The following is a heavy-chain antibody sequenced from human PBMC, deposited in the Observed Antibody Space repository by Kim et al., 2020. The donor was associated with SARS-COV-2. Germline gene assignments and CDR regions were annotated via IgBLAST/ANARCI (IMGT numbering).Heavy chain of an antibody. V-gene: IGHV4-34*01. CDR2: MNHSGST. Sequence: SETLSLTCEVSGGSFSAYFWTWIRQSPGKGLEWIGEMNHSGSTIYNPSLKSRVTISVDASKNQFSLKLSSVTAADTATYYCARGGGDFGETLYPMEDPPPMEEWGQGTPVTVSP. J-gene: IGHJ4*02. D-gene: IGHD3-3*01. CDR3: ARGGGDFGETLYPMEDPPPMEE. CDR1: GGSFSAYF.